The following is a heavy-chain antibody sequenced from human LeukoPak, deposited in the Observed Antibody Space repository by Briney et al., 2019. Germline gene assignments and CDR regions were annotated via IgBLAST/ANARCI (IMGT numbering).Heavy chain of an antibody. CDR2: IYYSGST. CDR3: ARCKKNNYDSSGYHGDWFDP. D-gene: IGHD3-22*01. Sequence: PSETLSLTCTVSGGSISSSSYHWGWIRQPPGKELEWIGSIYYSGSTYYNPSLKSRVTISVDTSKNQFSLKLSSVTAADTAVYYCARCKKNNYDSSGYHGDWFDPWGQGTLVTVSS. V-gene: IGHV4-39*01. CDR1: GGSISSSSYH. J-gene: IGHJ5*02.